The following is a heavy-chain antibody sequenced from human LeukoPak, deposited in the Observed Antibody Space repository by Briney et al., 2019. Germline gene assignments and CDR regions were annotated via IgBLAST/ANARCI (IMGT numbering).Heavy chain of an antibody. D-gene: IGHD5-18*01. CDR2: INPHSGGT. Sequence: ASVKVSCKASGYTFTGYYMHWVRQAPGQGLEWMGWINPHSGGTNSAQKFQARVTMTRDTSINTACMEISRLRSDDTAVYYCARNPTLQLWLPEARFDPWGQGTLVTVSS. V-gene: IGHV1-2*02. CDR1: GYTFTGYY. CDR3: ARNPTLQLWLPEARFDP. J-gene: IGHJ5*02.